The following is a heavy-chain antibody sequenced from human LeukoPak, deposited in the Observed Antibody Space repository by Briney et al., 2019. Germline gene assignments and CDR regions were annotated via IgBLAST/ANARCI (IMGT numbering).Heavy chain of an antibody. CDR3: ARHRVPAAIVSAFDI. Sequence: SETLSLACAVSGYSISSGYYWGWIRQPPGKGLEWIGSIYHSGSTYYNPSLKSRVTVSVDTSKNQFSLKLSSVTAADTAVYYCARHRVPAAIVSAFDIWGQGTMVTVSS. CDR1: GYSISSGYY. V-gene: IGHV4-38-2*01. J-gene: IGHJ3*02. D-gene: IGHD2-2*01. CDR2: IYHSGST.